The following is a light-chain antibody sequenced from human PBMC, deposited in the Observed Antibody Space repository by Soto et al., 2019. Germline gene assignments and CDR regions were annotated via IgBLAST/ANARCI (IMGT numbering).Light chain of an antibody. Sequence: DIQMTQSPSSLSASVGDRVTITCLASQGISSYLAWYQLKPGKAPKLLIYDASNLETGVPSRFSGSGSGTDFTFTISSLQPEDIATYYCQQYDNLPITFGQGTRLEIK. V-gene: IGKV1-33*01. J-gene: IGKJ5*01. CDR2: DAS. CDR3: QQYDNLPIT. CDR1: QGISSY.